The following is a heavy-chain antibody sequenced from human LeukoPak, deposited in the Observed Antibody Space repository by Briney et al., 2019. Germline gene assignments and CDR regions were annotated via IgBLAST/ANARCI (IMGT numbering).Heavy chain of an antibody. CDR2: IWYDGSNK. V-gene: IGHV3-33*06. CDR1: GFTFSSYG. Sequence: RAGRSLRLSCAASGFTFSSYGMHWVRPAPGKGLEWVAVIWYDGSNKYYADSVKGRFTISRDNSKSTLYLQMNSLRAEDTAVYYCANRGGRLGGQGTLVTVSS. D-gene: IGHD3-16*01. J-gene: IGHJ4*02. CDR3: ANRGGRL.